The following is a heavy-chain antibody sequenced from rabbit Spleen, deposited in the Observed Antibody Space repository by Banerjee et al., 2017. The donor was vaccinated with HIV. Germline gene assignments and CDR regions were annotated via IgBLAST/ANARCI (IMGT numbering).Heavy chain of an antibody. J-gene: IGHJ6*02. V-gene: IGHV1S40*01. CDR2: IDSGSSGFT. Sequence: EESGGGLVKPGGTLTLTCKVSGIDFSSWYYMCWVRQAPGKGLEWIACIDSGSSGFTYFATWAKGRFTCSKTSSTTVTLQMTRLTAADTATYFCARDTSSSFSSYGMDPWGPGTLVTVS. CDR3: ARDTSSSFSSYGMDP. CDR1: GIDFSSWYY. D-gene: IGHD1-1*01.